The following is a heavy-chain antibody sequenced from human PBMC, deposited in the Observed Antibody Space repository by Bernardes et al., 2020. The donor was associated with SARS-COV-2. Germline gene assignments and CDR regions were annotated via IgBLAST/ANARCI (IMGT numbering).Heavy chain of an antibody. D-gene: IGHD3-22*01. CDR2: ISGSGGRT. CDR1: GFPFISFA. V-gene: IGHV3-23*01. Sequence: GGSLRLSCAASGFPFISFAMSWVRQAPGKGLEWVSVISGSGGRTNYADSVKGRFTISRDNSKNTLFLQMNSLRAEDTAVYYCARDATYYDSSGYYYPSYYYYGMDVWGQGTTVTVSS. CDR3: ARDATYYDSSGYYYPSYYYYGMDV. J-gene: IGHJ6*02.